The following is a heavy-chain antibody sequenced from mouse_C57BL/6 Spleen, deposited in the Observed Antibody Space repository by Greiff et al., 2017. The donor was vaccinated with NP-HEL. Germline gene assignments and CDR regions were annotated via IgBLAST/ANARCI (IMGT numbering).Heavy chain of an antibody. D-gene: IGHD2-12*01. Sequence: EVQLQQSGPELVKPGASVKISCKASGYTFTDYYMNWVKQSHGKSLEWIGDINPNNGGTSYNQKFKGKATLTVDKSSSTAYMELRSLTSEDSAVYYCARYPNDSYWYFDVWGTGTTVTVSS. CDR2: INPNNGGT. J-gene: IGHJ1*03. CDR3: ARYPNDSYWYFDV. V-gene: IGHV1-26*01. CDR1: GYTFTDYY.